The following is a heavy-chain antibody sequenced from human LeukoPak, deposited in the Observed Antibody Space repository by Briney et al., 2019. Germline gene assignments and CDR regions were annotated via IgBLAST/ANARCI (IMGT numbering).Heavy chain of an antibody. CDR1: GDSVSSNSAT. Sequence: PSQTLSLTCAISGDSVSSNSATWNWIRQSPSRGLEWLGRTFYRSKWYNDSPLSMKSRIAINPDTSKNQFSLHLDSVTPEDTAVYFCARGIPAGGTFPFDYWGQGTLVTVSS. CDR3: ARGIPAGGTFPFDY. CDR2: TFYRSKWYN. V-gene: IGHV6-1*01. J-gene: IGHJ4*02. D-gene: IGHD6-13*01.